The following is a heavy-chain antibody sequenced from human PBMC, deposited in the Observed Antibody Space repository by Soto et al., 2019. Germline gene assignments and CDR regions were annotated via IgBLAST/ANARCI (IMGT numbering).Heavy chain of an antibody. V-gene: IGHV3-33*01. CDR1: GFTFSSYG. CDR2: IWYDGSNK. CDR3: ARGSPPDY. Sequence: QVQLVESGGGVVQPGRSLRLSCAASGFTFSSYGMHWVRQAPGKGLEWVTVIWYDGSNKHYADSVTGRFTISRDNSKNMVSLQMNSLRVEDTAVYYCARGSPPDYWGQGTLVTVSS. J-gene: IGHJ4*02.